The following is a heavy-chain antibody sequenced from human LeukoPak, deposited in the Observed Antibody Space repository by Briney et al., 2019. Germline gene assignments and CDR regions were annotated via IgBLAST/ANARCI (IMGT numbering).Heavy chain of an antibody. CDR2: ISYTGST. D-gene: IGHD1-1*01. CDR3: ARWNRMIDY. J-gene: IGHJ4*02. Sequence: PSETPSLTCTVSGDSISSYYWSWIRQPPGKGLEWIGYISYTGSTNYNPSLKSRVTISVDTSKNQFSLKLSSVTAADTAVYYCARWNRMIDYWGQGTLVTVSS. V-gene: IGHV4-59*01. CDR1: GDSISSYY.